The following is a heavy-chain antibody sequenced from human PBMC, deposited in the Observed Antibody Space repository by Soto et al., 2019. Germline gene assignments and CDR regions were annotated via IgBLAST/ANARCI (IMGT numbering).Heavy chain of an antibody. CDR2: ISAYNGNT. Sequence: GASVKVSCKASGYTFTSYGISWVRQAPGQGLEWMGWISAYNGNTNYAQKLQGRVTMTTDTSTSTAYMELRSLRSDDTAVYYCARGVVTPDYYYYGMDVWGQGTTVTVSS. D-gene: IGHD2-15*01. J-gene: IGHJ6*02. CDR1: GYTFTSYG. CDR3: ARGVVTPDYYYYGMDV. V-gene: IGHV1-18*01.